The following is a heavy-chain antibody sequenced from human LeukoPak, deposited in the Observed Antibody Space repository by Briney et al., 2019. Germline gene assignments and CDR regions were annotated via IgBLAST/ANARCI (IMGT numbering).Heavy chain of an antibody. CDR2: ISAYNGNT. CDR1: GYTFTSYG. V-gene: IGHV1-18*04. Sequence: ASAKVSCKASGYTFTSYGISWVRQAPGQGLEWMGWISAYNGNTNYAQKLQGRVTMTTDTSTSTAYMELRSLRSDDTAVYYCARSIVATIWPFEDYWGQGTLVTVSS. J-gene: IGHJ4*02. D-gene: IGHD5-12*01. CDR3: ARSIVATIWPFEDY.